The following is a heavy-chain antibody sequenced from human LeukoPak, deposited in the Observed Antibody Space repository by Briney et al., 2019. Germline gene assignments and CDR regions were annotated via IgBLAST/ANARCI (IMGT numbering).Heavy chain of an antibody. D-gene: IGHD3-10*01. Sequence: GGSLRLSCAASGFTFSSYAMHRVRQAPGKGLEWVSYISSSGSSIYYADSVKGRFIISRDNAKDSLYLQMNSLRVEDTAVYYCAKLAKYFYGSETFYFFEHWGQGTPVTASS. J-gene: IGHJ4*02. CDR1: GFTFSSYA. V-gene: IGHV3-48*04. CDR3: AKLAKYFYGSETFYFFEH. CDR2: ISSSGSSI.